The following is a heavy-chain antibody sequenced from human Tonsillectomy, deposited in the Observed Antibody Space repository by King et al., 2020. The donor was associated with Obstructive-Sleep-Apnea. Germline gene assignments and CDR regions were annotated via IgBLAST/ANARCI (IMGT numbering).Heavy chain of an antibody. CDR2: IFSNDEK. V-gene: IGHV2-26*01. D-gene: IGHD3-10*01. Sequence: VTLKESGPVLVKPTETLTLTCTVSGFSLSNARMGVSWIRQPPGKALEWLAHIFSNDEKSYSTSLKSRLTISKDTSKSQVVLTMTNMDPGDTATYYCARVYYYGSGSYYNLGFDYWGQGTLVTVSS. CDR3: ARVYYYGSGSYYNLGFDY. CDR1: GFSLSNARMG. J-gene: IGHJ4*02.